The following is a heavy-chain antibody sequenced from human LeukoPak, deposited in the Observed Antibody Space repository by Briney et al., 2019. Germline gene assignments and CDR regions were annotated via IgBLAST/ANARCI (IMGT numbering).Heavy chain of an antibody. Sequence: KPSETLSLTCTVSGGSISSGSYYWGWIRQPPGKGLEWIGTIYYSGTTYYNPSLKSRVTISIDTSKNQFSLKLNSVTAADTAVYYCARQGDPYYDFWSGCHWGQGTLVTVSS. CDR2: IYYSGTT. CDR3: ARQGDPYYDFWSGCH. V-gene: IGHV4-39*01. J-gene: IGHJ4*02. D-gene: IGHD3-3*01. CDR1: GGSISSGSYY.